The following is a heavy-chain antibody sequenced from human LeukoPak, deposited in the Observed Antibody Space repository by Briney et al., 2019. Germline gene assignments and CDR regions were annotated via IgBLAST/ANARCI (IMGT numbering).Heavy chain of an antibody. V-gene: IGHV4-38-2*02. CDR2: INHSGST. D-gene: IGHD3-22*01. J-gene: IGHJ5*02. CDR1: GYSISSGYY. Sequence: SETLSLTCTVSGYSISSGYYWGWIRQPPGKGLDWIGVINHSGSTNYNPSLKSRVTISVDTSKNQFSLKLSSVTAADTAVYYCARRKITMIVGKSNWFDPWGQGTLVTVSS. CDR3: ARRKITMIVGKSNWFDP.